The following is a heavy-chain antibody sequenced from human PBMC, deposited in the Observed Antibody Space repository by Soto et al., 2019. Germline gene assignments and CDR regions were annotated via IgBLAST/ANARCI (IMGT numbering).Heavy chain of an antibody. CDR1: GFTFSSYS. Sequence: GGSLRLSCAASGFTFSSYSMNWVRQAPGKGLEWVSSISSSSSYIYYADSVKGRFTISRDNAKNSLYLQMNSLRAEDTAVYYCARDLDYGDYPLDYWGQGTLVPSPQ. J-gene: IGHJ4*02. CDR2: ISSSSSYI. V-gene: IGHV3-21*01. D-gene: IGHD4-17*01. CDR3: ARDLDYGDYPLDY.